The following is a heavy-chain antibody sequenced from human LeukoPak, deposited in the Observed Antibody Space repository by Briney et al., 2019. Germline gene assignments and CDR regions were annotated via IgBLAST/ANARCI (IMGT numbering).Heavy chain of an antibody. CDR1: GFAFSSYS. V-gene: IGHV3-21*01. CDR2: ISSSSSYI. Sequence: GGSLRLSCAASGFAFSSYSMNWVRQAPGKGLEWVSSISSSSSYIYYADSVKGRLTISRDNAKNSLYLQMNSLRAEDTAVYYCARDLEYISPSVEGDYWGQGTLVTVSS. CDR3: ARDLEYISPSVEGDY. J-gene: IGHJ4*02. D-gene: IGHD6-6*01.